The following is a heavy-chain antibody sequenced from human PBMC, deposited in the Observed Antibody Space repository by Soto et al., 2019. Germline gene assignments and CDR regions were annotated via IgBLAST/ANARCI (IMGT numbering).Heavy chain of an antibody. J-gene: IGHJ5*02. CDR2: TYFRSKWYN. CDR3: AKGDNLGPKTGYAFDP. V-gene: IGHV6-1*01. Sequence: SQTLSLTCAISGDSVSSNTASWNWIRQSPSRGLEWQGMTYFRSKWYNDYAVSVKSRIIINPDTSNNQFSLQLNSVTLEDTAVYFCAKGDNLGPKTGYAFDPWGQGIMVTVSS. D-gene: IGHD5-12*01. CDR1: GDSVSSNTAS.